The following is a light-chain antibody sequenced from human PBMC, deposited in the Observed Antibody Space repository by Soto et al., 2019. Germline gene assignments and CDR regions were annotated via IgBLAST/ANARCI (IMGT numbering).Light chain of an antibody. CDR2: GAA. CDR3: QQYDNWPWT. Sequence: EIVMTQSPATLSVSPGERATLSCRASQSVFSSLAWYQQKPGQAPRLLIYGAATRATGIPARFSGSGSGTDFTLTISSLQSEDFAVFYCQQYDNWPWTFGQGTKVEI. V-gene: IGKV3-15*01. J-gene: IGKJ1*01. CDR1: QSVFSS.